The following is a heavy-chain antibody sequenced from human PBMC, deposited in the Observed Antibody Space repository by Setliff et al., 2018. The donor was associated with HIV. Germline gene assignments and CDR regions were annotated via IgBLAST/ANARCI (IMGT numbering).Heavy chain of an antibody. V-gene: IGHV4-34*01. J-gene: IGHJ4*02. D-gene: IGHD3-10*01. CDR2: INHSGST. CDR1: GGSFSGYF. CDR3: ARVGYHGSGRYSFDY. Sequence: SETLSLTCAVYGGSFSGYFWTWIRQPPGKGLEWIGEINHSGSTNYNPSLKSRVTISADTSKNQFSLNLSSVTAAGTAVYYCARVGYHGSGRYSFDYWGQGTLVTVSS.